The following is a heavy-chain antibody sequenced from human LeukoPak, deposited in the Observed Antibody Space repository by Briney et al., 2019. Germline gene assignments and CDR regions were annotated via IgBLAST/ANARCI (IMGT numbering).Heavy chain of an antibody. CDR2: INYSGNT. CDR1: GDSISSYY. J-gene: IGHJ4*02. CDR3: AREGRQDYVYFDC. D-gene: IGHD4-17*01. Sequence: SETLSLTCTVSGDSISSYYWSWIRQPPGKGLEWMGYINYSGNTNYNPSLKSRVTISVDTSKNQFSLRLTSVTAADTAAYYCAREGRQDYVYFDCWGQGTLVTVSS. V-gene: IGHV4-59*01.